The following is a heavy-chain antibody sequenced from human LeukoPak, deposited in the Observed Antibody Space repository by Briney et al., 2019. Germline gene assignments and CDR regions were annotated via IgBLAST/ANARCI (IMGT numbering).Heavy chain of an antibody. CDR3: AGSIAVAGRPYYYYYMDV. J-gene: IGHJ6*03. D-gene: IGHD6-19*01. Sequence: ASVKVSCKASGYTFTSYGISWVRQAPGQGLEWMGWISAYNGNTNYAQKLQGRVTMTTDTSTSTAYMELRSLRSDDTAVYYCAGSIAVAGRPYYYYYMDVWGKGTTVTISS. CDR1: GYTFTSYG. CDR2: ISAYNGNT. V-gene: IGHV1-18*01.